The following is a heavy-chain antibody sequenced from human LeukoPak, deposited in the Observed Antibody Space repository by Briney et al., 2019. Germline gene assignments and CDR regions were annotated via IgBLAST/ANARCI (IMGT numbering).Heavy chain of an antibody. Sequence: SETLSLTCTVSGGSISSYYWSWIRQTPGKGLEWIGDSYYSGSTNYNPSLKSRVTISVDTSKNQFSLKLSSVTAADTAVYYCARLDYGGNSGFLLDYWGQGTLVTVSS. CDR1: GGSISSYY. CDR3: ARLDYGGNSGFLLDY. CDR2: SYYSGST. V-gene: IGHV4-59*08. D-gene: IGHD4-23*01. J-gene: IGHJ4*02.